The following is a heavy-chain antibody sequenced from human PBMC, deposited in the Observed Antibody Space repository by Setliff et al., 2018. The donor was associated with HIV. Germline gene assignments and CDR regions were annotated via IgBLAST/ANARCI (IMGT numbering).Heavy chain of an antibody. CDR2: INHTGNT. CDR3: ARGKGGLVGPAEFDY. J-gene: IGHJ4*02. Sequence: SETLSLTCAVYGGSFSGYHWNWIRQFPGKGLEWMGEINHTGNTQYNPSLKSRVTMSEETSKNQFSLKLKSLTAADTAIYFCARGKGGLVGPAEFDYWGPGTLVTVSS. D-gene: IGHD1-26*01. CDR1: GGSFSGYH. V-gene: IGHV4-34*01.